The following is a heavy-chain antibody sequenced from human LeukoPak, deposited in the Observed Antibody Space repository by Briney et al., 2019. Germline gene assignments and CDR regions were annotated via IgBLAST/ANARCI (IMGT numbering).Heavy chain of an antibody. CDR2: ISSSSSYI. V-gene: IGHV3-21*01. J-gene: IGHJ4*02. D-gene: IGHD6-19*01. Sequence: GGSLRLSCAASGFTFSSHSMKWVRQAPGKGLEWVSSISSSSSYICYADSVKRRFTISRDNAKNSLYLQMNRLRAEDTAVYYCARGCGWYYYFDYWGQGTLVTVSS. CDR3: ARGCGWYYYFDY. CDR1: GFTFSSHS.